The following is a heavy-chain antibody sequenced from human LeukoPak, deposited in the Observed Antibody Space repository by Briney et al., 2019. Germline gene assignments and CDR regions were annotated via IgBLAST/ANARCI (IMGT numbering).Heavy chain of an antibody. D-gene: IGHD2-21*02. V-gene: IGHV3-9*01. Sequence: GRSLRLSCAASGFSFGGYALHWVRQAPGKGLEWVASISWNSGDIVHADSVKGRFTISRDNAKNSLYLQMDSLRTEDTALYYCVKSGGYATAIRYFDLWGRGTLVTVSS. CDR2: ISWNSGDI. J-gene: IGHJ2*01. CDR3: VKSGGYATAIRYFDL. CDR1: GFSFGGYA.